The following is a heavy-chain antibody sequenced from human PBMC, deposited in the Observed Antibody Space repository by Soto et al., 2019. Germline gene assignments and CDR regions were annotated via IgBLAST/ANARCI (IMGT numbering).Heavy chain of an antibody. V-gene: IGHV3-30-3*02. CDR2: ISNDGNNN. CDR3: SRFVGYGGSEYYFDN. J-gene: IGHJ4*02. D-gene: IGHD5-12*01. CDR1: GFTFRSYA. Sequence: QVQPVESGGGVVQPGRSLRLSCVVSGFTFRSYAMHWVRHAPGKGLEWVAVISNDGNNNYHADSVKGRFTISRDNSKNTQYLHMDSLRAEDTALYYCSRFVGYGGSEYYFDNWGQGIQVIVST.